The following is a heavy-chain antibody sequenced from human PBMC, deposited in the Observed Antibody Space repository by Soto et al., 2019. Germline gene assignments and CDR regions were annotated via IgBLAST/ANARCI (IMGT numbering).Heavy chain of an antibody. D-gene: IGHD3-3*01. CDR1: GFTFSSYA. CDR3: EDLRLYYAAAHKTEICDGMDV. J-gene: IGHJ6*02. V-gene: IGHV3-30-3*01. CDR2: ISCDGSNK. Sequence: QVQLVESGGGVVQPGRSLRLSCAASGFTFSSYAMHWVRQAPGKGLEWVSVISCDGSNKYYADSVKGRFTISRDNSKNTLYLQMNSLRAEDTTVQYGEDLRLYYAAAHKTEICDGMDVWGQGTTVTVSS.